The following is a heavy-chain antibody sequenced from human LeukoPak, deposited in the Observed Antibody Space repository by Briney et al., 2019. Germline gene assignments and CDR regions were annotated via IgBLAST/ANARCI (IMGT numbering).Heavy chain of an antibody. V-gene: IGHV4-39*07. Sequence: SETLSLTCTVSGGSISSSSYYWGWIRQPPGKGLEWIGRIHTSGSTNHNPSLRSRVTISVDTSKNQFSLKLSSVTAADTAVYYCARDQWGGTYIHDAFDIWGQGTMVTVSS. CDR2: IHTSGST. CDR1: GGSISSSSYY. CDR3: ARDQWGGTYIHDAFDI. J-gene: IGHJ3*02. D-gene: IGHD1-26*01.